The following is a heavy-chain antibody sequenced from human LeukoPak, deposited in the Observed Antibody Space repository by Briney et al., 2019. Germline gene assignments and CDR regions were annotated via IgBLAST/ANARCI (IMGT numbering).Heavy chain of an antibody. CDR1: GFTFSRYA. V-gene: IGHV3-30-3*01. Sequence: GGSLRLSCAASGFTFSRYAMHWVRQPPGKGLEWVAVILYDGSNKYYADFVKGRFTISRDNSKNTVYLQMNSPRAEDTALYYCAREAIVVERWFDPWGQGTLVTVSS. D-gene: IGHD3-22*01. CDR3: AREAIVVERWFDP. J-gene: IGHJ5*02. CDR2: ILYDGSNK.